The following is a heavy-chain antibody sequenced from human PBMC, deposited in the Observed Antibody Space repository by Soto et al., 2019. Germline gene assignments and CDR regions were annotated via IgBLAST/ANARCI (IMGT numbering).Heavy chain of an antibody. J-gene: IGHJ1*01. Sequence: QVQLVESGGGVVQPGRSLRLSCAASGFTFSTYGMHWVRQAPGKGLEWVAVISYDGSNKYYADSVKGRFTISRDNSKNXXYLQMNSLRAEDTAMYYCAKGRCISASCQGWYFQHWGQGTLVTVSS. CDR3: AKGRCISASCQGWYFQH. D-gene: IGHD2-2*01. V-gene: IGHV3-30*18. CDR2: ISYDGSNK. CDR1: GFTFSTYG.